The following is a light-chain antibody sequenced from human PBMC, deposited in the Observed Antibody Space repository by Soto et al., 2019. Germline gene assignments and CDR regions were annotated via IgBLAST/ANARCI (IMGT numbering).Light chain of an antibody. CDR2: GSS. CDR3: QQYGSSGT. Sequence: ENVLTQSPGTLSLSPGGRATLSCRASQSFSSSYLTLYQQKPGQSPRPLIYGSSIMATGVPDRFSGSGSGTDFTLTISRLEPEEFAVDYCQQYGSSGTFGQGTKV. V-gene: IGKV3-20*01. CDR1: QSFSSSY. J-gene: IGKJ1*01.